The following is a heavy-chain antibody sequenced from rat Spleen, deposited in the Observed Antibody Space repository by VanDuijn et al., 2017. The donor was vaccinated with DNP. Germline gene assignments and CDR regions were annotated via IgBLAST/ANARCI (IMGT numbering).Heavy chain of an antibody. CDR1: GLTFNNYW. Sequence: EVQLVESGGDLVQPGRSLKLSCVASGLTFNNYWMAWIRQVPGKGLEWVASITGSGGNTYHPDSVKGRFTISRDNAKSTLFLQMDSLRSEDTATYYCTTGGAAAYWGQGTLVTVSS. V-gene: IGHV5-31*01. CDR3: TTGGAAAY. J-gene: IGHJ3*01. CDR2: ITGSGGNT. D-gene: IGHD1-2*01.